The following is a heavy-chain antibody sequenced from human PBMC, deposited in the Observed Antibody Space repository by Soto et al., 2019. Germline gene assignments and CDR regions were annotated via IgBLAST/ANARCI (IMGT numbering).Heavy chain of an antibody. CDR2: IYYSGST. V-gene: IGHV4-31*03. D-gene: IGHD2-2*02. J-gene: IGHJ6*02. CDR1: GGSISSGGYY. Sequence: PSETLSLTCTVSGGSISSGGYYWSWIRQHPGKGLERIGYIYYSGSTYYNPSLKSRVTISVDTSKNQFSLKLSSVTAADTAVYYCARDGRLGYCSSTSCYSSHYGMDVWGQGTTVTVSS. CDR3: ARDGRLGYCSSTSCYSSHYGMDV.